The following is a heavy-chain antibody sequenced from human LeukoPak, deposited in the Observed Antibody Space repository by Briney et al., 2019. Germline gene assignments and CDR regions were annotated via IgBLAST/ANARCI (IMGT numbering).Heavy chain of an antibody. V-gene: IGHV1-24*01. D-gene: IGHD3-22*01. Sequence: ASVKVSCKVSGYTLSALSMHSVGQAPGKGVECMGGFDPEDGETIYAQKFQGRVTMTADTSTDTAYMELSSLRSEDTAVYYCATDRPSYYYDSSGYSYWGQGTLVTVSS. CDR1: GYTLSALS. J-gene: IGHJ4*02. CDR2: FDPEDGET. CDR3: ATDRPSYYYDSSGYSY.